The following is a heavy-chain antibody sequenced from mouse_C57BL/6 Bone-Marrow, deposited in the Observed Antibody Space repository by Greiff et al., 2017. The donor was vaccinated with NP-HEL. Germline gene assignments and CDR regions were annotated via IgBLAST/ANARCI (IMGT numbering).Heavy chain of an antibody. V-gene: IGHV1-15*01. J-gene: IGHJ3*01. CDR2: IDPETGGT. Sequence: QVQLQQSGAELVRPGASVTLSCKASGYTFTDYEMHWVKQTPVHGLEWIGAIDPETGGTAYNQKFKGKATLTADKSSSTAYMELRSLTSEDSAVYYCTRESDWDDYGAYWGQGTLVTVSA. D-gene: IGHD2-4*01. CDR3: TRESDWDDYGAY. CDR1: GYTFTDYE.